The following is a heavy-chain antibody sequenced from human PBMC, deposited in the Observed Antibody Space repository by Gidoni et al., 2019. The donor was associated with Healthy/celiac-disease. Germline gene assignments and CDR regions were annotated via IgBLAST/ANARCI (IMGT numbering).Heavy chain of an antibody. V-gene: IGHV5-51*01. CDR3: ARHFYCSSTSCPRAFDI. D-gene: IGHD2-2*01. CDR2: IYPGYSDT. Sequence: EVQLVQSGAEVKKPGESLKISCKGSGSSFTIYWIGWVRQMPGKGLEWMGIIYPGYSDTRYSPSFQGQVTISADKFISTAYLQWSSLKASDTAMYYCARHFYCSSTSCPRAFDIWGQGTMVTVSS. J-gene: IGHJ3*02. CDR1: GSSFTIYW.